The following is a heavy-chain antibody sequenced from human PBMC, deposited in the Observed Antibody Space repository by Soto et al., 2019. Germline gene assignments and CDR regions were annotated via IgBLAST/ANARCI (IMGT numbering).Heavy chain of an antibody. Sequence: SETLSLTCTVSGASITTYYWSWIRQPPGKGLEWIGEISHSGSTNYNPSLKSRVTIPVDTSKNQFSLKLTSVTAADTAVYYCARDKITGLFDYWGQGTLVTVSS. V-gene: IGHV4-59*12. D-gene: IGHD2-8*02. CDR3: ARDKITGLFDY. CDR1: GASITTYY. CDR2: ISHSGST. J-gene: IGHJ4*02.